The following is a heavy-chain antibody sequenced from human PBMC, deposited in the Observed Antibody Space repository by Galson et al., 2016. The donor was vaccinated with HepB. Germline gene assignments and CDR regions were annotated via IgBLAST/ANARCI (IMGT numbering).Heavy chain of an antibody. CDR2: IIPIFGKT. D-gene: IGHD1-1*01. J-gene: IGHJ4*02. Sequence: SVKVSCKASGDTFNNFALKWVRQAPGHGLEWLGGIIPIFGKTNYAQKFQGRVTITADQSTRTVYMEMSSLRSDDTALYYCARGTINWSHFDFWGPGTPVTVSS. CDR3: ARGTINWSHFDF. CDR1: GDTFNNFA. V-gene: IGHV1-69*13.